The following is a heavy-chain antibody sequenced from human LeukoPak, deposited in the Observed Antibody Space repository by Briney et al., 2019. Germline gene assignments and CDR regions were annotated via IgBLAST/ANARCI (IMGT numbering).Heavy chain of an antibody. CDR3: ARVYYQDSGSSYRHLDS. CDR2: ISGSGGST. CDR1: GFTFTSYA. Sequence: GGSLRLSCAASGFTFTSYAMNWVRQAPGKGLEWVSAISGSGGSTYYADSVKGRFTISRDNSKNTLYLQMNSLRAEDTAVYYCARVYYQDSGSSYRHLDSWGQGTLVTVSS. V-gene: IGHV3-23*01. D-gene: IGHD3-22*01. J-gene: IGHJ4*02.